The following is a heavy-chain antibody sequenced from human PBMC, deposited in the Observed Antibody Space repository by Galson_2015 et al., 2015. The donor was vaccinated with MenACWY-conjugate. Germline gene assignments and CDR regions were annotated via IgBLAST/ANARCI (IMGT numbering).Heavy chain of an antibody. CDR1: GASMSNYS. CDR3: ARRATTGWFDP. Sequence: LTCTVSGASMSNYSWTWIRQSPGEGLEWIGHIYHSGATNYNPSLQSRVTISADASQDQISLNLASVSAADTAVYYCARRATTGWFDPWGQGTQVTVSS. J-gene: IGHJ5*02. V-gene: IGHV4-59*13. D-gene: IGHD4-17*01. CDR2: IYHSGAT.